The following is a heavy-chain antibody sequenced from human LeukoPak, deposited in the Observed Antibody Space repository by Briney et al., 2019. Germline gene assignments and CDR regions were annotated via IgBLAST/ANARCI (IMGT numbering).Heavy chain of an antibody. J-gene: IGHJ3*02. D-gene: IGHD6-19*01. V-gene: IGHV3-9*01. CDR2: ISWNSGSR. CDR3: AKDRIAVALDAFDI. CDR1: GFTFDDYA. Sequence: GGSLRLSCAASGFTFDDYAMHWVRHAPGKGLEWVSGISWNSGSRGYADSVKGRFTISRDNAKNSLYLQMNSLRAEDTALYYCAKDRIAVALDAFDIWGQGTMVTVSS.